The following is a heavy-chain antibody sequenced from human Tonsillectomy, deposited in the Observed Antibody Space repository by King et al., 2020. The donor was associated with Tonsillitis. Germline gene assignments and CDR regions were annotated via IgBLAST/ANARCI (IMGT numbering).Heavy chain of an antibody. V-gene: IGHV2-5*01. CDR2: IYWNDDK. CDR1: GFSLSTNGVG. J-gene: IGHJ5*02. D-gene: IGHD3-9*01. Sequence: TLKESGPTLVKPTQTLTLTCTFSGFSLSTNGVGVGWLRQPPVKALEWLALIYWNDDKRYSPSLKSRITITKDTSKNQVVLTMTNMDPVDTATYYCAHRGDYDILTGYVNWFDPWGQGTLVTVSS. CDR3: AHRGDYDILTGYVNWFDP.